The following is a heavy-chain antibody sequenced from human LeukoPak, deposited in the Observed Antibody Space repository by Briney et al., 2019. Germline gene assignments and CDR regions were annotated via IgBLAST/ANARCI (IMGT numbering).Heavy chain of an antibody. J-gene: IGHJ5*02. CDR1: GFIFGTYS. V-gene: IGHV3-48*01. D-gene: IGHD5-24*01. CDR3: ARSHDGFDH. CDR2: IGSNILTT. Sequence: GGSLRLSCVGSGFIFGTYSMNWVRQAPGKRLEWVSYIGSNILTTHYSDSVKGRFTISRDNVKNSVCLQMSSLRGDDTAIYYCARSHDGFDHWGQGTLVTVSS.